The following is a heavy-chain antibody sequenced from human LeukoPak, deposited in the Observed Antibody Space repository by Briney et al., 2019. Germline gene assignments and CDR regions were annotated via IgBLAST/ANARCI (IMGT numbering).Heavy chain of an antibody. J-gene: IGHJ5*02. Sequence: PGGSLRLSCAASGFTFRNYWLTWVRQTPGKGLEWVGRTRNKANSYTTEYAASVKGRFTISRDDSKNSLYLQMNSLKTEDTAVYYCASLYGSGKRWVDPWGQGTLVTVSS. V-gene: IGHV3-72*01. CDR3: ASLYGSGKRWVDP. D-gene: IGHD3-10*01. CDR1: GFTFRNYW. CDR2: TRNKANSYTT.